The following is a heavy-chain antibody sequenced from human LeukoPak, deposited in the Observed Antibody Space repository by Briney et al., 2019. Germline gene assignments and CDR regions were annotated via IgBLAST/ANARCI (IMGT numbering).Heavy chain of an antibody. CDR3: ARDRLTGYYYDSSGYFY. J-gene: IGHJ4*02. D-gene: IGHD3-22*01. CDR1: GFTFSSYS. CDR2: ISSSSSTI. V-gene: IGHV3-48*01. Sequence: PGGSLRLSCAASGFTFSSYSMNWVRQAPGKGLEWVSYISSSSSTIYYADSVKGRFTISRDNAKNSLYLQMNSLRAEDTAVYYCARDRLTGYYYDSSGYFYWGQGTLGTVSS.